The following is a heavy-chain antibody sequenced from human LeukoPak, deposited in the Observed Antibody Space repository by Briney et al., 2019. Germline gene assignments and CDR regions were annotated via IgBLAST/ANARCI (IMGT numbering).Heavy chain of an antibody. J-gene: IGHJ2*01. D-gene: IGHD3-9*01. Sequence: SETLSLTCAVYGGSFSAYSWSWIRQTPGKGLEWIGEINHSGDTDYNPSLKGRVTISVNTSNNQFSLKLTSVTAADTAVYYCARVQLGINWYFDLWGPGDRVTVSS. CDR2: INHSGDT. CDR3: ARVQLGINWYFDL. CDR1: GGSFSAYS. V-gene: IGHV4-34*01.